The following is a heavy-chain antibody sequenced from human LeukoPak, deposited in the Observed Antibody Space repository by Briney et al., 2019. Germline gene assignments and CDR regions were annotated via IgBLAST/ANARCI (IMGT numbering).Heavy chain of an antibody. V-gene: IGHV3-30*01. CDR3: ARDSSYYKGFDY. CDR1: GFTFSSYA. D-gene: IGHD3-10*01. CDR2: ISYDGSNK. J-gene: IGHJ4*02. Sequence: GRSLRLSCAASGFTFSSYAMHWVRQAPGKGLEWVAVISYDGSNKYYADSVKGRFTISRDNSKNTLYLQMNSLRAEDTAVYYCARDSSYYKGFDYWGQGTLVTVSS.